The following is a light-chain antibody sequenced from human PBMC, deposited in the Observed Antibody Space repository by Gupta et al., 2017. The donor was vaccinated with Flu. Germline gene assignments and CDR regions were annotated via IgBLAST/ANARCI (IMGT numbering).Light chain of an antibody. Sequence: VSISVSGGSSNIGSNFVYWYQQVPGTAPKLLIFWKNQRPSGVPDRFSGSKSGTSASLAISGLRSEDEADYYCAAWDDSLSGLVVFGGATKLTVL. CDR3: AAWDDSLSGLVV. CDR2: WKN. J-gene: IGLJ2*01. CDR1: SSNIGSNF. V-gene: IGLV1-47*01.